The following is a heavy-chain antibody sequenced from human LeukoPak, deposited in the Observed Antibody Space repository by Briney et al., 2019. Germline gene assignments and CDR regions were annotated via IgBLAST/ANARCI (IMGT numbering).Heavy chain of an antibody. CDR1: GFTFSSYW. J-gene: IGHJ4*02. D-gene: IGHD3-10*01. CDR3: ARSEYYGSGSYYTYPDY. Sequence: PGGSLRLSCAASGFTFSSYWMSWVRQAPGKGLEWVANIKQDGREKYYVDSVKGRFTISRDNAKNSLYLQMNSLRAEDTAVYYCARSEYYGSGSYYTYPDYWGQGTLVTVSS. V-gene: IGHV3-7*01. CDR2: IKQDGREK.